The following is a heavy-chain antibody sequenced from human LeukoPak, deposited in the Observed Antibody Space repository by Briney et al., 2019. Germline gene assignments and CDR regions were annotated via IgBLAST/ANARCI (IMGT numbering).Heavy chain of an antibody. Sequence: PGGSLRLSCAASGFTVDNYYISWVRQAPGKGPERVSVIYGGGRTNYADSVKGRFTISRDNSKNTLYLQMNGLRAEDTAVYCCAREGEILYNSSWYPEDAFDIWGQGTMVTVSS. J-gene: IGHJ3*02. CDR2: IYGGGRT. CDR3: AREGEILYNSSWYPEDAFDI. CDR1: GFTVDNYY. D-gene: IGHD6-13*01. V-gene: IGHV3-66*01.